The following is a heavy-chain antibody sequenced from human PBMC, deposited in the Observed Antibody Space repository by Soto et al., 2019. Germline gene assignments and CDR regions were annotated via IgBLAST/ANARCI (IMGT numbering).Heavy chain of an antibody. D-gene: IGHD2-2*02. Sequence: ASVKVSCKASGYTCSVYYIHWLLRAPLQWRDWMGWINPNSGGTNYAQKFQGRVTATRDTPTSTAYMELSRLTSDDTAVYYCARSLTEGYCTITGCYTRPLYGMDVWGQGTTVTVSS. CDR1: GYTCSVYY. V-gene: IGHV1-2*02. CDR3: ARSLTEGYCTITGCYTRPLYGMDV. CDR2: INPNSGGT. J-gene: IGHJ6*02.